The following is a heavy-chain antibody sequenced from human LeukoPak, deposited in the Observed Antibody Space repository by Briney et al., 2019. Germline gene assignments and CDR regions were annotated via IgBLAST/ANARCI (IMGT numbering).Heavy chain of an antibody. V-gene: IGHV3-7*03. D-gene: IGHD6-13*01. CDR1: GFPFNAYW. Sequence: GGSLRLSCAASGFPFNAYWMTWVRQAPGKGLEWMANIRQDGDTKYYVDSVKGRFTISRDNAMNSLCLQMNSLRAEDTAIYYCARSLPYGTTWYGRSDFWGQGTLVTVSS. CDR3: ARSLPYGTTWYGRSDF. CDR2: IRQDGDTK. J-gene: IGHJ4*02.